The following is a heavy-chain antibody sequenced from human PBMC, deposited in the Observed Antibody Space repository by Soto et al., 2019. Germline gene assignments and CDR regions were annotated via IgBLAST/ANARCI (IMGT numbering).Heavy chain of an antibody. Sequence: GGSLRLSCAASGFTVSSNYMSWVRQAPGKGLEWVSVIYSGGSTYYADSVKGRFTISRDNSKNTLYLQMNSLRAEDTAVYYCASPHNSGYDPYYFDYWGQGTLVTVSS. D-gene: IGHD5-12*01. CDR1: GFTVSSNY. V-gene: IGHV3-53*05. J-gene: IGHJ4*02. CDR3: ASPHNSGYDPYYFDY. CDR2: IYSGGST.